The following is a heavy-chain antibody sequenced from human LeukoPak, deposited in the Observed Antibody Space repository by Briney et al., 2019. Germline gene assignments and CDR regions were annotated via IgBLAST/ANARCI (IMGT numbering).Heavy chain of an antibody. D-gene: IGHD3-22*01. J-gene: IGHJ4*02. Sequence: GGSLRLSCAASGFTFSSNSMNWVRQAPGKGLEWVSYISPSSSTIYYADSVKGRFTISRDNAKNSLFLQMNSLRAEDTAVYYCAREVNHYDSGAYSPGLDYWGQGTLVTVSS. CDR1: GFTFSSNS. CDR2: ISPSSSTI. V-gene: IGHV3-48*04. CDR3: AREVNHYDSGAYSPGLDY.